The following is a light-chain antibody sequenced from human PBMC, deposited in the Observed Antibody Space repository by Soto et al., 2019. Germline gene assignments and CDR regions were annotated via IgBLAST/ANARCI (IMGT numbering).Light chain of an antibody. V-gene: IGKV3-11*01. J-gene: IGKJ4*01. CDR1: ESGGSS. CDR2: DAS. Sequence: IVLTQSPATLSLSPGERATLSCRTSESGGSSLAWYQQKPGQAPRLLIFDASNTATGIPARFSGSGSGTDFTLTISSLQPEDFAVYYCQQRSRLFTFGGGTTVAIK. CDR3: QQRSRLFT.